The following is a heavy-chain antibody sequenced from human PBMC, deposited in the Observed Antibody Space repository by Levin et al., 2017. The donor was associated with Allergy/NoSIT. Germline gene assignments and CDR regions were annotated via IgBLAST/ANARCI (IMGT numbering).Heavy chain of an antibody. Sequence: PGGSLRLSCSASGFTFSTYTMNWVRQAPGKGLEWVSSIRDSDNSTYYADSVKGRFTISRDNAKNSVHLQMNSLRGEDTAVYYCAGGGNWNPPWLYDYWGQGSLVMVSS. V-gene: IGHV3-21*01. CDR3: AGGGNWNPPWLYDY. CDR1: GFTFSTYT. D-gene: IGHD1-1*01. CDR2: IRDSDNST. J-gene: IGHJ4*02.